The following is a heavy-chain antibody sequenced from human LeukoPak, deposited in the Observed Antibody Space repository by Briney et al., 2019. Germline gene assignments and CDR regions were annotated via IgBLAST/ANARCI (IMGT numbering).Heavy chain of an antibody. D-gene: IGHD1-26*01. CDR3: ARGVGGGMDV. V-gene: IGHV3-21*01. CDR1: GFTFSSYS. CDR2: ISSRSSYI. Sequence: GGSLRVSCAASGFTFSSYSMNCVRQAPGKGLEWVSSISSRSSYIYYADSVKGRFTISRDNAKNSLYLQMNSLRAEDTAVYYCARGVGGGMDVWGQGITVTVSS. J-gene: IGHJ6*02.